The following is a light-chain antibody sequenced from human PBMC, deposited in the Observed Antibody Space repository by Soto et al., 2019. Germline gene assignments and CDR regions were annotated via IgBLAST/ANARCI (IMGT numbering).Light chain of an antibody. CDR2: LGS. V-gene: IGKV2-28*01. CDR1: QSLLHSNGYNY. CDR3: MQALQTPLT. Sequence: DIVMTQSPLSLPVTPGEPASISCRSSQSLLHSNGYNYLDSYLQKPGQSPQLLNYLGSNRASGVPDRFSGSGSGTDFTLKISRVEAEDVGVYYCMQALQTPLTFGGGTKVEIK. J-gene: IGKJ4*01.